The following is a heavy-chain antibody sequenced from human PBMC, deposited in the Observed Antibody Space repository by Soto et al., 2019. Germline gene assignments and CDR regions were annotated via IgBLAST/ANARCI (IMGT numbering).Heavy chain of an antibody. CDR1: GYTFTSYG. Sequence: QVQLVQSGAEVKKPGASVKVSCKASGYTFTSYGISWVRQAPGQGLEWMGWISAYNGNTNYAQKLQGRVTMTTDTSTSTAYMELRSLRSDDPAVYYCARVSGYCSSTSCRVYYMDVWGKGTTVTVSS. J-gene: IGHJ6*03. D-gene: IGHD2-2*03. V-gene: IGHV1-18*01. CDR2: ISAYNGNT. CDR3: ARVSGYCSSTSCRVYYMDV.